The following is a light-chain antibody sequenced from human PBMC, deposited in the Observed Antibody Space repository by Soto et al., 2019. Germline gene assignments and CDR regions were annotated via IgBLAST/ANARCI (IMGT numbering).Light chain of an antibody. CDR2: DVS. CDR3: QQYNNWPRT. CDR1: QSVSSN. Sequence: ERVMTQSPATLSVSPGERATLSCRASQSVSSNLAWYQQKPGQAPRLLIYDVSNRATGIPARFSGSGSGTDFTLTISSLEPEDFAIYYCQQYNNWPRTFGQGTKVDIK. V-gene: IGKV3D-15*01. J-gene: IGKJ1*01.